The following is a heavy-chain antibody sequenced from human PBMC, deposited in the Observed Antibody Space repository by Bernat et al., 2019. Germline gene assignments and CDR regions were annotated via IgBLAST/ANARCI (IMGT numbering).Heavy chain of an antibody. CDR3: AKRYYYDSSGYYPFDY. J-gene: IGHJ4*02. Sequence: EVQLVESGGGLVQPGGSLRLSCAASGFTFSSYAVSWVRQAPGKGLEWVSAISGSGGSTYYADSVKGRFTISRDNSKNTLYLQMNSLRAEDTAVYYCAKRYYYDSSGYYPFDYWGQGTLVTVSS. D-gene: IGHD3-22*01. CDR2: ISGSGGST. V-gene: IGHV3-23*04. CDR1: GFTFSSYA.